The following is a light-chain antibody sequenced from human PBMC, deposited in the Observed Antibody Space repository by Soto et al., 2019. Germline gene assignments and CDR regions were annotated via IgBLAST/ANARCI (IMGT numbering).Light chain of an antibody. V-gene: IGLV2-8*01. CDR3: SSHAGTNRPL. CDR1: SSDVGGYNS. J-gene: IGLJ2*01. Sequence: QSALTQPPSASGSPGQSVSISCAGTSSDVGGYNSVSWYQQHPGKAPKLIIYEVTTRPSGVPDRFSGSKSGNTASLTVSGLQAEDEADYYFSSHAGTNRPLFGGGTKVTVL. CDR2: EVT.